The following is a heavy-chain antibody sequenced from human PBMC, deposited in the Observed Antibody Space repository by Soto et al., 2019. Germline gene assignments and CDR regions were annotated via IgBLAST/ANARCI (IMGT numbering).Heavy chain of an antibody. D-gene: IGHD6-13*01. V-gene: IGHV3-11*01. J-gene: IGHJ1*01. CDR1: GFTFSDYY. Sequence: QMQLVESGGGLVKPGGSLRLSCAASGFTFSDYYMSWIRQAPGKELEWLSYISGSGTTIYYADSVKGRFTISRDNAKNSLYLQMHSLRVEDTAVYSCATGGGSICYVAVPDHHWGQGTLVTVSS. CDR3: ATGGGSICYVAVPDHH. CDR2: ISGSGTTI.